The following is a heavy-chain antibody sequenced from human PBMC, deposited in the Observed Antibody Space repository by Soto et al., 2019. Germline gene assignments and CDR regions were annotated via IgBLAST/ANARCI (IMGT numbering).Heavy chain of an antibody. J-gene: IGHJ3*02. CDR3: AKTATGWFSAFDI. V-gene: IGHV3-23*01. Sequence: EVQLLDSGGGLVQPGGSLRLSCAASGFTFSSYAMSWVRQAPGKGLEWVLAISGSGGTTYYADSVKGRFTFSSDNSKNTLYLQMNSLRAEDTAVYYCAKTATGWFSAFDIGGQGTMVTVSS. CDR1: GFTFSSYA. CDR2: ISGSGGTT. D-gene: IGHD6-19*01.